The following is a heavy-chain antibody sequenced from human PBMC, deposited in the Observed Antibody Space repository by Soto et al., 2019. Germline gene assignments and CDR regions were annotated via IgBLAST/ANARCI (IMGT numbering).Heavy chain of an antibody. Sequence: QVQLVQSGPEVKKPGASVKVSCKTSGYTFTSFGIGWVRQAPGQGLEWMGWITTDKGKTNYAQKFQCRVTMTTDTSTSTAYMELRSLRSDDTAVYYCATRSPAFDYWGQGTLVTVSS. CDR2: ITTDKGKT. CDR1: GYTFTSFG. CDR3: ATRSPAFDY. J-gene: IGHJ4*02. V-gene: IGHV1-18*01.